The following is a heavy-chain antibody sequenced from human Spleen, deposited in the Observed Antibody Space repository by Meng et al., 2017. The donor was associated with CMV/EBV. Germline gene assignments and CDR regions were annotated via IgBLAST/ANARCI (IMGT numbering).Heavy chain of an antibody. V-gene: IGHV3-33*06. CDR1: GFTFSNYG. Sequence: AGSGFTFSNYGMRWGRQAAGKGLEWVAVIWYDESNKYYADSGKGRFTISRDNSKNTLYLQMNSLRAEDTAVYYCAKDQGPSSWFDPWGQGTLVTVSS. CDR2: IWYDESNK. J-gene: IGHJ5*02. CDR3: AKDQGPSSWFDP.